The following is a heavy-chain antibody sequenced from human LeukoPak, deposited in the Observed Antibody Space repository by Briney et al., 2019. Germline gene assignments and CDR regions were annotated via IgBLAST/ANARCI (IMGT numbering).Heavy chain of an antibody. V-gene: IGHV1-18*01. CDR3: ARAHSQTYGDYDDYDY. J-gene: IGHJ4*02. CDR1: GYTFTSYG. CDR2: ISAYNGNT. D-gene: IGHD4-17*01. Sequence: ASVKVSCKASGYTFTSYGITWVRQAPGQGLEWMGWISAYNGNTNYAQKLQGRVTMTTDTSTSTAYMELRSLRSDDTAVYYCARAHSQTYGDYDDYDYWGQGTLVTVSS.